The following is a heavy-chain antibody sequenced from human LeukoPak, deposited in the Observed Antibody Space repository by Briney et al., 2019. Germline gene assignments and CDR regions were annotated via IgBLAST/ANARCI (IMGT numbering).Heavy chain of an antibody. Sequence: GGSLRLSCAASGFTFSSYSMNWVRQAPGKGLEWVSSISSSSSYIYYADSVKGRFTISRDNAKNSLYLQMNSLRAEDTAVYYCARVRGSYYSYYYMDVWGKGTTVTVSS. V-gene: IGHV3-21*01. CDR2: ISSSSSYI. J-gene: IGHJ6*03. D-gene: IGHD1-26*01. CDR1: GFTFSSYS. CDR3: ARVRGSYYSYYYMDV.